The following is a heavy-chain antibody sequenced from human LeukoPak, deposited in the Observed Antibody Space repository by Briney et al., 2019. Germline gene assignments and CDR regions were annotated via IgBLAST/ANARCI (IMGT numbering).Heavy chain of an antibody. CDR2: VSAYNGNT. J-gene: IGHJ4*02. V-gene: IGHV1-18*01. CDR1: GYTFYYYG. D-gene: IGHD1-1*01. Sequence: ASVKVSCTASGYTFYYYGISWVRQAPGQGLEWMGWVSAYNGNTNYAQKFQGRVTMTEDTSTDTAYMELSSLRSEDTAVYYCATDQFRRGGRTETGTTDCWGQGTLVTVSS. CDR3: ATDQFRRGGRTETGTTDC.